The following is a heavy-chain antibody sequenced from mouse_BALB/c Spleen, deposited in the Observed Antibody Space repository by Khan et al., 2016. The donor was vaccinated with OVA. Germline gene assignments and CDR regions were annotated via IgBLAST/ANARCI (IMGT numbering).Heavy chain of an antibody. CDR1: GYSITSGYN. J-gene: IGHJ3*01. V-gene: IGHV3-1*02. CDR2: IHYSGST. CDR3: AGLRRGSWFAY. Sequence: EVQLQESGPDLVKPSQSLSLTCTVTGYSITSGYNWHWIRQFPGNKLEWMGYIHYSGSTNYNPSLKSRLSITRDTSKNQFFLQLNSVTTEDTATYYCAGLRRGSWFAYWGQGTLVTVSA. D-gene: IGHD2-4*01.